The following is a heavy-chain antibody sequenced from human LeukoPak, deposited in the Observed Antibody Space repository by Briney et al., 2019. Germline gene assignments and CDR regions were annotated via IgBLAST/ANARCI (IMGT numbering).Heavy chain of an antibody. CDR2: ISAYNGNT. CDR3: ARVFSHCSGGSCYASDYYYYMDV. V-gene: IGHV1-18*01. J-gene: IGHJ6*03. D-gene: IGHD2-15*01. Sequence: ASVKVSCKASGYTFTSYGISWVRQAPGQGLEWMGWISAYNGNTNYAQKLQGRVTMTTDTSTSTAYMELRSLRSDDTAVYYCARVFSHCSGGSCYASDYYYYMDVWGKGTTVTVSS. CDR1: GYTFTSYG.